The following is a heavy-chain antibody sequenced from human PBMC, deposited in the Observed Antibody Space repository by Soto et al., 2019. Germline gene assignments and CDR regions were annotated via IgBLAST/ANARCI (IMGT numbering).Heavy chain of an antibody. CDR1: GFTFDDYA. Sequence: EVQLVESGGGLVQPGRSLRLSCAASGFTFDDYAMHWVRQAPGKGLEWVSGISWNSGSIGYADSVKGRFTISRDNAKNSLYLQMHSLRAEDPALYYCAKPSITYSSSGYGMDVWGQGPTVTVSS. D-gene: IGHD6-13*01. CDR2: ISWNSGSI. J-gene: IGHJ6*02. V-gene: IGHV3-9*01. CDR3: AKPSITYSSSGYGMDV.